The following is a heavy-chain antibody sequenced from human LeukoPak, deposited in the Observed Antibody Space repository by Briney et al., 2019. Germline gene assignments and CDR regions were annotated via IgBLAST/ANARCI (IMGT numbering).Heavy chain of an antibody. V-gene: IGHV4-38-2*02. CDR3: ARTLNYYGSSYTEALDAFDI. CDR2: IYHSGST. Sequence: SETLSLTCTVSDYSISSGYYWGWVRQPPGKGLEWIGSIYHSGSTYYNPSLKCRLTISVDTSKNQFSLKLSSVTAADTAVYYCARTLNYYGSSYTEALDAFDIWGQGTMVTVSS. D-gene: IGHD3-22*01. J-gene: IGHJ3*02. CDR1: DYSISSGYY.